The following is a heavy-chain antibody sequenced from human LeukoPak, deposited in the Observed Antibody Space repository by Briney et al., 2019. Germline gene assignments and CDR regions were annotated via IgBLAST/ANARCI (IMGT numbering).Heavy chain of an antibody. CDR3: ARDSDSSGYYYDY. D-gene: IGHD3-22*01. Sequence: SVKVSCKASGGTFSSYAISWLRQAPAQGLEWMGRIIPIFGIANYAQKFQARVTITADKSTSTAYMELSSLRSEDTAVYYCARDSDSSGYYYDYWGQGTLVTVSS. CDR2: IIPIFGIA. J-gene: IGHJ4*02. V-gene: IGHV1-69*04. CDR1: GGTFSSYA.